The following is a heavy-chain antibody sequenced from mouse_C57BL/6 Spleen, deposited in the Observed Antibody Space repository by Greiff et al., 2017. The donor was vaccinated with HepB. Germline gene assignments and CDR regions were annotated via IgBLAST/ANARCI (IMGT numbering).Heavy chain of an antibody. CDR3: AREGLYYGSSFDV. CDR2: IYPGSGNT. V-gene: IGHV1-76*01. CDR1: GYTFTDYY. Sequence: VQLQQSGAELVRPGASVKLSCKASGYTFTDYYINWVKQRPGQGLEWIARIYPGSGNTYYNEKFKGKATLTAEKSSSTAYMQLSSLTSEDSAVYFGAREGLYYGSSFDVWGTGTTVTVSS. J-gene: IGHJ1*03. D-gene: IGHD1-1*01.